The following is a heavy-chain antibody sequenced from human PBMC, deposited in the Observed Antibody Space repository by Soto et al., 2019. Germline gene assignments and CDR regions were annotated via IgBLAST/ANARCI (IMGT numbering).Heavy chain of an antibody. D-gene: IGHD4-17*01. CDR1: GGSISSSSYY. CDR3: AREQKYGDYIDY. J-gene: IGHJ4*02. Sequence: SETLSLTCTVSGGSISSSSYYWGWIRQPPGKGLEWIGSIYYSGSTYYNPSLKSRVTISVDTSKNQFSLKLSSVAAADTAVYYCAREQKYGDYIDYWGQGTQVTVSS. V-gene: IGHV4-39*02. CDR2: IYYSGST.